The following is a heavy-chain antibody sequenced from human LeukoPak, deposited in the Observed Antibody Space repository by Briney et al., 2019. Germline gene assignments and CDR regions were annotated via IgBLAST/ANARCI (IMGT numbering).Heavy chain of an antibody. Sequence: PSETLSLTCTVSGGSISSYYWSWIRQPPGKGLEWIGYIYYSGSTNYNPSLKSRVTISVDTSKNQVSLRLRSVTAADTAVYYCARHDDVPLLRHGFDYWGQGTLATVSS. CDR2: IYYSGST. CDR3: ARHDDVPLLRHGFDY. CDR1: GGSISSYY. V-gene: IGHV4-59*08. D-gene: IGHD2-15*01. J-gene: IGHJ4*02.